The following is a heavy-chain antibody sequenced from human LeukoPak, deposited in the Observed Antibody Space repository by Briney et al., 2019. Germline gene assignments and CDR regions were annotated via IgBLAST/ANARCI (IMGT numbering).Heavy chain of an antibody. D-gene: IGHD3-16*01. J-gene: IGHJ4*02. CDR3: AGDTPPGGDYYFDY. V-gene: IGHV3-33*01. CDR2: IWNAGTNT. CDR1: GFSFSTYG. Sequence: GGSMRLSCAASGFSFSTYGMHWVRQAPGKGLEWVALIWNAGTNTYYADSVKGRFTISRDNSKNTLYLQMNSLRAEDTAVYYCAGDTPPGGDYYFDYWGQGTLVIVSS.